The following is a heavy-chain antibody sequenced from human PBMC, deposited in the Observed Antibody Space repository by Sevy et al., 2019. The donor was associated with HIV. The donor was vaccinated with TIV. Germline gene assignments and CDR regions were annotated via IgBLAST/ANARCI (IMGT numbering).Heavy chain of an antibody. V-gene: IGHV4-61*01. CDR3: ARTRYYYDGYYFDY. Sequence: SETLSLTCTVSGGAVSSGSYYWSWIRQPPGKGLEWIGYIYYSGRTSYNPSLKSRVTISVDTSKNQFSLKVSSVTAADTAVYYCARTRYYYDGYYFDYWGQGTLVTVSS. CDR2: IYYSGRT. D-gene: IGHD3-22*01. CDR1: GGAVSSGSYY. J-gene: IGHJ4*02.